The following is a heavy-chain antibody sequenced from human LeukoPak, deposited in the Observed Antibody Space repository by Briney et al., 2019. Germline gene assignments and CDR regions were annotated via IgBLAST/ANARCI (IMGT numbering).Heavy chain of an antibody. CDR1: GYTFTGYY. CDR2: INPNSGGT. D-gene: IGHD6-13*01. CDR3: AREYSSSSGYCDY. Sequence: GASVKVSCKASGYTFTGYYMHWVRQAPGQGLEWMGWINPNSGGTNYAQKFQGRVTMTRDTSISTAYMELSRLRSDDTAVYYCAREYSSSSGYCDYWGQGTLVTVSS. J-gene: IGHJ4*02. V-gene: IGHV1-2*02.